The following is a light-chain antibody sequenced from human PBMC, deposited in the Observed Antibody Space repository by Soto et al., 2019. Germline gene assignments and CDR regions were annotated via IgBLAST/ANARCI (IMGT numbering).Light chain of an antibody. V-gene: IGKV3-15*01. CDR1: QNIYYN. J-gene: IGKJ1*01. CDR3: LQYHNLWA. CDR2: RAS. Sequence: ILMTQSPATVSVSPGESATLSCRASQNIYYNVAWYQHRPGQAPRLLIYRASTRAPGVPARFSGSGSGTEFTLTIGSLQPEDFTVYSCLQYHNLWACGQGTKVEI.